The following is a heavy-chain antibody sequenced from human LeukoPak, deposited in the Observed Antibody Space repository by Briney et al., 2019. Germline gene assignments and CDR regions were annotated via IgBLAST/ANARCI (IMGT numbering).Heavy chain of an antibody. CDR2: IDCDDDK. V-gene: IGHV2-70*11. Sequence: SGPTLVNPTQTLTLTCTFSGFSLSTRGMCVSWIRQPPGKALEWLARIDCDDDKYYSTSLKTRITISNDTSKNQVVLTRTNMDPVDTATYCCARIPPGFGEGGDYWGQGTLATVSS. CDR1: GFSLSTRGMC. D-gene: IGHD3-10*01. J-gene: IGHJ4*02. CDR3: ARIPPGFGEGGDY.